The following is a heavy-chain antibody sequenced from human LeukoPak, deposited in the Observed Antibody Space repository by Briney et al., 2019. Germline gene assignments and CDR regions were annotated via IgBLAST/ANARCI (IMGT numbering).Heavy chain of an antibody. CDR3: ARGIRGKYYYGMDV. J-gene: IGHJ6*02. CDR1: GYTFTSYD. Sequence: VASVKVSCKASGYTFTSYDINWVRQATGQGLEWMGWMNPNSGNTGYAQKFQGRVTMTGNTSISTAYMELSSLRSEDTTVYYCARGIRGKYYYGMDVWGQGTTVTVSS. CDR2: MNPNSGNT. V-gene: IGHV1-8*01. D-gene: IGHD3-10*01.